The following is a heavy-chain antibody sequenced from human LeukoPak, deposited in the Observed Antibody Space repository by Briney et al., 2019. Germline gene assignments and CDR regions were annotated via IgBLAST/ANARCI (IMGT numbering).Heavy chain of an antibody. Sequence: GGSLRLSCAASGFTFSNYWMSWVRQAPGKGLGWVANIKQDGSEKYYVDSVKGRFTISRDNAKNSLYLQMNSLRAEDTAVYYCARVVPAAIAFDYWGQGTLVTVSS. J-gene: IGHJ4*02. CDR2: IKQDGSEK. CDR3: ARVVPAAIAFDY. V-gene: IGHV3-7*01. CDR1: GFTFSNYW. D-gene: IGHD2-2*01.